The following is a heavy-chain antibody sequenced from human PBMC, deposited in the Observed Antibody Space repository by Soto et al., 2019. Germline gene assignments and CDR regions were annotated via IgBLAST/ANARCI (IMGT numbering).Heavy chain of an antibody. J-gene: IGHJ5*02. V-gene: IGHV4-4*07. Sequence: SETLSLTCTVSGASISGYYWSWIRKSAGKGLEWIGRIYATGTTDYNPSLKSRVMMSVDTSKKQFSLKLRSVTAADTAVYYCVRDGTKNLRDWFDTWGQGISVTVSS. CDR3: VRDGTKNLRDWFDT. D-gene: IGHD1-1*01. CDR1: GASISGYY. CDR2: IYATGTT.